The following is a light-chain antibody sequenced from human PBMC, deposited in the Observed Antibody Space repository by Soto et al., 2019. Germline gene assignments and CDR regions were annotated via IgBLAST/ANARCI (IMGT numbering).Light chain of an antibody. V-gene: IGKV3-11*01. CDR2: DAA. Sequence: EIVLTQSPATLSLSPGERATVSCRASQSVYGLLAWFQQKPGKVPRLLIYDAATRATGIPARFSGSGYGTDFSLTISSIELEDFAVYFCQQRANLWTFGQGTRVQIK. CDR1: QSVYGL. J-gene: IGKJ1*01. CDR3: QQRANLWT.